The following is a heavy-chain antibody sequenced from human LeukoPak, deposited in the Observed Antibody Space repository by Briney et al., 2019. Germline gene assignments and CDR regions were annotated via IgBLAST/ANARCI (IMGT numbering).Heavy chain of an antibody. CDR2: IYYSGST. CDR1: GVSISSYY. J-gene: IGHJ6*03. V-gene: IGHV4-59*08. D-gene: IGHD4-17*01. Sequence: SETLSLTCTASGVSISSYYWSWVRQPPGKGLEWVGYIYYSGSTNYNPSLKSRVTMSVDTSKNQFSLKLNSVTAADTAVYYCARFYGGYYYYYMDVWGKGTTVTVSS. CDR3: ARFYGGYYYYYMDV.